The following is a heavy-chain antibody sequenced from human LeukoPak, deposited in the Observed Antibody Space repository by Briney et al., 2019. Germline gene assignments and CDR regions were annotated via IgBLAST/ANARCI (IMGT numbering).Heavy chain of an antibody. CDR2: ITGSSRII. V-gene: IGHV3-48*01. Sequence: GGSLRLSCAASGFTFNSYAMNWVRQAPGVGLQWISYITGSSRIIYYADSVKGRFTISRDNSKNTLYLQMNSLRAEDTAVYYCAKDSAAGIAGWPSYFDYWGQGTLVTVSS. J-gene: IGHJ4*02. D-gene: IGHD6-13*01. CDR1: GFTFNSYA. CDR3: AKDSAAGIAGWPSYFDY.